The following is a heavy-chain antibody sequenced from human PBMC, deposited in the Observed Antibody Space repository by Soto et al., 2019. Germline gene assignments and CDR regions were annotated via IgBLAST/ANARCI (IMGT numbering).Heavy chain of an antibody. CDR2: IIPIFGTI. Sequence: ASVKVSCKASGDTFSTYTITWMRQAPGQGLEWMGGIIPIFGTINNAQKFQDRVTITADESANIVYMELSSLRSEDTAIYYCAREGLTFGPGAVGGAFDIWGQGTLVTVSS. V-gene: IGHV1-69*13. CDR3: AREGLTFGPGAVGGAFDI. D-gene: IGHD2-2*01. CDR1: GDTFSTYT. J-gene: IGHJ3*02.